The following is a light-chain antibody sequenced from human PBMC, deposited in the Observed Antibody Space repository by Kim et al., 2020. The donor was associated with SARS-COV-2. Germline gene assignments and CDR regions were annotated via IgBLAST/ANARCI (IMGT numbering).Light chain of an antibody. CDR2: GAS. CDR1: QSVSSNY. J-gene: IGKJ1*01. V-gene: IGKV3-20*01. Sequence: PGERATLTCRASQSVSSNYLAWYQQKPGQAPRHLIYGASSRATGIPDRFSGSGSGTDFTLTITRLGPEDFAVYYCQQYSSSPATFGQGTKVDIK. CDR3: QQYSSSPAT.